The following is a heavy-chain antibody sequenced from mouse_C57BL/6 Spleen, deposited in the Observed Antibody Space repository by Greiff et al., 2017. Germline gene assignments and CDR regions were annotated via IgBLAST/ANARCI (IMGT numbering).Heavy chain of an antibody. CDR3: ARNYDYDKGYYFDY. J-gene: IGHJ2*01. V-gene: IGHV2-9-1*01. CDR2: IWTGGGT. CDR1: GFSLTSYA. Sequence: VQLVESGPGLVAPSQSLSITCTVSGFSLTSYAISWVRQPPGKGLEWLGVIWTGGGTNYNSALKSRLSISKDNSKSQVFLKMNSLQTDDTARYYCARNYDYDKGYYFDYWGQGTTLTVSS. D-gene: IGHD2-4*01.